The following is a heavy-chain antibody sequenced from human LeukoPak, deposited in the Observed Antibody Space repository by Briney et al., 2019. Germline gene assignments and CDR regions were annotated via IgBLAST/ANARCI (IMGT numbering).Heavy chain of an antibody. Sequence: GGSLRLSCAASGFTFSSYAMSWVRQAPGKGLEWVSAISGSGGSTYYADSVKGRLTVSRDNSKNTLYPQMNSLRAEDTAVYYCAKDLYTAMVRALFDYWGQGTLVTVSS. CDR3: AKDLYTAMVRALFDY. V-gene: IGHV3-23*01. D-gene: IGHD5-18*01. CDR1: GFTFSSYA. J-gene: IGHJ4*02. CDR2: ISGSGGST.